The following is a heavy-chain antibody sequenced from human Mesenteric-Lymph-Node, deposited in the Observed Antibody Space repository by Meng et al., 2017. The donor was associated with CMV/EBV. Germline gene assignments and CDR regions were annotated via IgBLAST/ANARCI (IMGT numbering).Heavy chain of an antibody. V-gene: IGHV3-53*01. CDR1: GFTVNSNY. CDR3: ARDRVGFLGLFDY. J-gene: IGHJ4*02. D-gene: IGHD3-3*01. Sequence: SFAASGFTVNSNYMSWVRQAPGKGLEWVSVVYSGGSTYYSDSVKGRFTISKDNSKNTLFLQMNSLRAEDTAVYYCARDRVGFLGLFDYWGQGTLVTVSS. CDR2: VYSGGST.